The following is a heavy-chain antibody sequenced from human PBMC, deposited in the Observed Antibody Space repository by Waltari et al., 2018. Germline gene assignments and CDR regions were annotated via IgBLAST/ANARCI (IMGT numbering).Heavy chain of an antibody. D-gene: IGHD3-16*01. CDR1: GFPFSRYG. CDR3: AKDLGIALANLAY. J-gene: IGHJ4*02. V-gene: IGHV3-30*18. Sequence: QVQLVASGGGVVQPGRSLRLSCAASGFPFSRYGMHWVRQAPGKGLEWVAGTSYDGSQESYGDSVRGRFTISRDNSKDTLYLQLNRLGAEDTAVYYCAKDLGIALANLAYWGQGTLVTVSS. CDR2: TSYDGSQE.